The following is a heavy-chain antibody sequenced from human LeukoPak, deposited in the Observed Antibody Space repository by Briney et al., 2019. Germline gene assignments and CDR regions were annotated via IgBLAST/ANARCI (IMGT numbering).Heavy chain of an antibody. J-gene: IGHJ5*02. CDR2: INHSGST. CDR1: GGSFSGYY. CDR3: ARGDCSGGSCYPWFHP. V-gene: IGHV4-34*01. Sequence: PSETLSLTCAVYGGSFSGYYWSWIGQPPGKGLEWIGEINHSGSTNYNPSLKSRVTISVDTSKNQFSLKLSSVTAADTAVYYCARGDCSGGSCYPWFHPWGQGTLVTVSS. D-gene: IGHD2-15*01.